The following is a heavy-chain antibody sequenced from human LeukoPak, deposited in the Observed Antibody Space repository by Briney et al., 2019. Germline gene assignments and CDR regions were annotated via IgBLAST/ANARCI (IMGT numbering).Heavy chain of an antibody. CDR1: GVTFSYAW. CDR2: INSDGSST. D-gene: IGHD3-22*01. Sequence: GGSLRLSCVASGVTFSYAWMNWVRQAPGKGLVWVSRINSDGSSTNYADSVKGRFTISRDNAKNTLYLQMNSLRAEDTAVYYCARVISNYYDSFFDLWGRGTLVTVAS. J-gene: IGHJ2*01. V-gene: IGHV3-74*01. CDR3: ARVISNYYDSFFDL.